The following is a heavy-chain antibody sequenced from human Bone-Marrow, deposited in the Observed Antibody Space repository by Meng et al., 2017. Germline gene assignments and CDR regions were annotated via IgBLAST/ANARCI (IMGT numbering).Heavy chain of an antibody. Sequence: GESLKISCAASGFTFSSYEMNWVRQAPGKGLEWVSYISSSGSTIYYADSVKGRFTISRDNAKNSLYLQMNSLRAEDTAVYYCARGGYSGYDYFLCAFDIWGQGTRVTVSS. J-gene: IGHJ3*02. D-gene: IGHD5-12*01. CDR2: ISSSGSTI. CDR1: GFTFSSYE. V-gene: IGHV3-48*03. CDR3: ARGGYSGYDYFLCAFDI.